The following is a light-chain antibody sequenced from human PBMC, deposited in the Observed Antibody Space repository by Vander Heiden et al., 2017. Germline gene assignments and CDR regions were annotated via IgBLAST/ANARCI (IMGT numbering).Light chain of an antibody. CDR3: ATWDDSLNGWV. CDR2: TNN. Sequence: QSVLNQPPSASRTPGQRVTTSCSGSRSNIGSNTVTWSKHVTGTAPKLLIHTNNQRPSGVPDRFSGSKSGTSASLAISGLQSEDEADYYCATWDDSLNGWVFGGGAKLTVL. J-gene: IGLJ3*02. V-gene: IGLV1-44*01. CDR1: RSNIGSNT.